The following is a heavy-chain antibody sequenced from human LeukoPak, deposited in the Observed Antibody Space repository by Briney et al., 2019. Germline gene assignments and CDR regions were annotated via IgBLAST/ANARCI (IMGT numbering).Heavy chain of an antibody. V-gene: IGHV4-39*01. D-gene: IGHD5-12*01. CDR2: IYYSGST. Sequence: SETLSLTCTVSGGSISSSSYYWGWIRQPPGKGLEWIVSIYYSGSTYYNPSLKSRVTISVDTSKNQFSLKLSSVTAADTAVYYCARSTGSGYDTGYYFDYWGQGTLVTVSS. J-gene: IGHJ4*02. CDR1: GGSISSSSYY. CDR3: ARSTGSGYDTGYYFDY.